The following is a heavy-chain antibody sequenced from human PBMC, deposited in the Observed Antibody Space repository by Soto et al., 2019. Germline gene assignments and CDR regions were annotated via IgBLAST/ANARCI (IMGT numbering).Heavy chain of an antibody. CDR1: GYTFTGYY. Sequence: ASVKVSCKASGYTFTGYYMHWVRQAPGQGLEWMGWINPNSGGTNYAQKFQGWVTMTRDTSISTAYMELSRLRSDDTAVYYCAREGGTAMVTYYYYGMDVWGQGTTVTVSS. CDR3: AREGGTAMVTYYYYGMDV. D-gene: IGHD5-18*01. V-gene: IGHV1-2*04. J-gene: IGHJ6*02. CDR2: INPNSGGT.